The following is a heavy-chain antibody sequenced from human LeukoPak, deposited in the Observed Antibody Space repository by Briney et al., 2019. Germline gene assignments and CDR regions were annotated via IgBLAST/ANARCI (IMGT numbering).Heavy chain of an antibody. CDR2: IYYSGRT. Sequence: SETLSLTCTVSGGSIGSYYWSWIRQHPGKGLEWIGFIYYSGRTDYSPSLKSRAAISLDTSKNQFSLKLNSVTAADTAVYYYARRRRDGYNFYFDFWGQGSLVAVSS. V-gene: IGHV4-59*12. D-gene: IGHD5-24*01. J-gene: IGHJ4*02. CDR3: ARRRRDGYNFYFDF. CDR1: GGSIGSYY.